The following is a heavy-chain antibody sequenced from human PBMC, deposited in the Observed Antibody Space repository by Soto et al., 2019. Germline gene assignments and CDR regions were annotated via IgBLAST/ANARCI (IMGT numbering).Heavy chain of an antibody. Sequence: EVQLVESGGGLVQPGRSLRLSCAASGFTFDDYAMHWVRQAPGKGLEWVANIKKDGSEQYYVDSVKGRFTVSRDNAKNSVDLQMNSLRPEDTAVYYCASGNYYNGMDVWGQGTTVTVSS. CDR1: GFTFDDYA. V-gene: IGHV3-7*01. D-gene: IGHD3-10*01. CDR3: ASGNYYNGMDV. CDR2: IKKDGSEQ. J-gene: IGHJ6*02.